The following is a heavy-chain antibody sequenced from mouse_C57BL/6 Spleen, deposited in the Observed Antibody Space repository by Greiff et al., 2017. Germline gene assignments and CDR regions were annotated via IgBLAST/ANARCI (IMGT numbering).Heavy chain of an antibody. CDR3: ARRHYGSRWYFDV. CDR2: ISYDGSN. V-gene: IGHV3-6*01. D-gene: IGHD1-1*01. Sequence: EVKLMESGPGLVKPSQSLSLTCSVTGYSITSGYYWNWIRQFPGNKLEWMGYISYDGSNNYNPSLKNRISITRDTSKNQFFLKLNSVTTEDTATYYCARRHYGSRWYFDVWGTGTTVTVSS. J-gene: IGHJ1*03. CDR1: GYSITSGYY.